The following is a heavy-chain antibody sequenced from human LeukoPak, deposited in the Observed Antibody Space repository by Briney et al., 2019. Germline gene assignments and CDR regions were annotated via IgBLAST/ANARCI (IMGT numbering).Heavy chain of an antibody. Sequence: GGSLRLSCAASGFTFSSYSMNWVRQAPGKGLEWVSSISSSANYMYYADSVKGRFTISRDNAKNSLYLQMNSLRAEDTALYHCARVPWAAAAGSYYMDVWGKGTTVTISS. D-gene: IGHD6-13*01. CDR3: ARVPWAAAAGSYYMDV. J-gene: IGHJ6*03. CDR2: ISSSANYM. V-gene: IGHV3-21*04. CDR1: GFTFSSYS.